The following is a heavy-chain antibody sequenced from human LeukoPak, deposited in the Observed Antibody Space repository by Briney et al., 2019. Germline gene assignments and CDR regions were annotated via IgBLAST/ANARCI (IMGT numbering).Heavy chain of an antibody. Sequence: SETLSLTCTVSGGSISSYYWSWIRQPPGKGLEWIGYIYYSGSTNYNPSLKGRVTISVDTSKNQFSLKLSSVTAADTAVYYCARASYGLYYYYYYMDVWGKGTTVTVSS. CDR1: GGSISSYY. J-gene: IGHJ6*03. D-gene: IGHD3-16*01. CDR2: IYYSGST. CDR3: ARASYGLYYYYYYMDV. V-gene: IGHV4-59*01.